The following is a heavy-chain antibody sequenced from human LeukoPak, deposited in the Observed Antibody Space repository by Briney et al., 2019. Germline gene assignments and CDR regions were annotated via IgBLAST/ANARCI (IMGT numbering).Heavy chain of an antibody. Sequence: GGSLRLSCTASGFTFGDDYMSWFRQAPGKGLEWVANIKQDGSEKYYVDSVKGRFTISRDNAKNSLYLQMNSLRAEDTAVYYCARDENYDSSGYYYGNWFDPWGQGTLVTVSS. V-gene: IGHV3-7*01. CDR3: ARDENYDSSGYYYGNWFDP. CDR2: IKQDGSEK. D-gene: IGHD3-22*01. J-gene: IGHJ5*02. CDR1: GFTFGDDY.